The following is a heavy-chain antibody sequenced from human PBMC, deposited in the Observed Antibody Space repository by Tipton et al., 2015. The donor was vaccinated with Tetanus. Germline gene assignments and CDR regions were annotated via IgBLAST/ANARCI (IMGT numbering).Heavy chain of an antibody. CDR1: GFTFSSYW. D-gene: IGHD6-13*01. V-gene: IGHV3-7*03. CDR3: ARDTVRQQVGGAQWYYLGMDV. CDR2: IKQDGSAK. Sequence: GSLRLSCAASGFTFSSYWMSWVRQAPGKGLEWVANIKQDGSAKYYVDSVKGRFTISRDSSKNTVYLEMNSLRAEDTAVYYCARDTVRQQVGGAQWYYLGMDVWGQGTTVTVSS. J-gene: IGHJ6*02.